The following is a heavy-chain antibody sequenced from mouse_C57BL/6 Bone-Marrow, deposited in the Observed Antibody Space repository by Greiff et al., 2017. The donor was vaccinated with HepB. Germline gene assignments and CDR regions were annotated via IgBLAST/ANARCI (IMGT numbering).Heavy chain of an antibody. J-gene: IGHJ3*01. D-gene: IGHD2-3*01. CDR2: IYPGSGST. Sequence: QVQLQQPGAELVKPGASVKMSCKASGYTFTSYWITWVKQRPGQGLEWIGDIYPGSGSTKYNEKFKSKATLTVDTTSSTAYMQLSSLTSEDSAVYYCARPVYDGYWAWFAYWGQGTLVTVSA. CDR1: GYTFTSYW. CDR3: ARPVYDGYWAWFAY. V-gene: IGHV1-55*01.